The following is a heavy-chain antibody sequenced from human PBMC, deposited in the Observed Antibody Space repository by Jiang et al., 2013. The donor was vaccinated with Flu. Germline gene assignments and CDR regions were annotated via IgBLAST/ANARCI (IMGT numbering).Heavy chain of an antibody. CDR3: ARGPVTTVTTDYYYYGMDV. CDR1: GGSFSGYY. Sequence: CAVYGGSFSGYYWSWIRQPPGKGLEWIGEINHSGSTNYNPSLKSRVTISVDTSKNQFSLKLSSVTAADTAVYYCARGPVTTVTTDYYYYGMDVWGQGTTVTVSS. CDR2: INHSGST. J-gene: IGHJ6*02. V-gene: IGHV4-34*01. D-gene: IGHD4-17*01.